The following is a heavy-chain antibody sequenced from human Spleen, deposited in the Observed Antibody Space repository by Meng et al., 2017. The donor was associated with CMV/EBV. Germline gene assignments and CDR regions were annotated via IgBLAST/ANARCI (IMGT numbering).Heavy chain of an antibody. V-gene: IGHV1-2*02. CDR3: ATDYSRTTSGDH. J-gene: IGHJ4*02. Sequence: ASVKVYCKASGYTFTDYYLHWVRQAPGQGLDWMGCINPKSGAADYAQKFQGRVTMTRDTSITTAYMEVSSLISDDTAVYYCATDYSRTTSGDHWGQGTLVTVSS. D-gene: IGHD2-2*01. CDR1: GYTFTDYY. CDR2: INPKSGAA.